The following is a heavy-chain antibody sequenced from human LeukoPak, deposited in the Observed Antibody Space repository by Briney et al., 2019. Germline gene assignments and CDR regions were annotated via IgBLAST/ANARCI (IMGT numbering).Heavy chain of an antibody. D-gene: IGHD3-22*01. J-gene: IGHJ5*02. V-gene: IGHV4-39*07. CDR2: IYYSGST. CDR3: ARGGRYYDSSGCYDNWFDP. CDR1: GGSISSSSYY. Sequence: SETLSLTCTVSGGSISSSSYYWGWIRQPPGKGLEWIGGIYYSGSTYYNPSLKSRVTISVDTSKNQFSLKLSSVTAADTAVYYCARGGRYYDSSGCYDNWFDPWGQGTLVTVSS.